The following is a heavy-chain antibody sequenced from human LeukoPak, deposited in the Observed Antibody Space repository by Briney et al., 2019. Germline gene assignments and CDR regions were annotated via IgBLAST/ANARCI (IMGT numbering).Heavy chain of an antibody. CDR3: ARTGADHNDYSLYRWFDP. CDR1: GFTFSSHW. Sequence: PGGSLRLSCTASGFTFSSHWMGWVRQAPGKGLEGVANIKQDGSEKYYVDSVKGRFTVSRDNAKTSLYLQMNSLRVEDTGVYYCARTGADHNDYSLYRWFDPWGQGTLVTVSS. J-gene: IGHJ5*02. D-gene: IGHD4-11*01. V-gene: IGHV3-7*01. CDR2: IKQDGSEK.